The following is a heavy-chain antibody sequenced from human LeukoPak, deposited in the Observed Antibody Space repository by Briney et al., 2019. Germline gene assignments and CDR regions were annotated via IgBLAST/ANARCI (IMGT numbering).Heavy chain of an antibody. CDR2: IYYRGST. CDR1: GGSISSGDYY. D-gene: IGHD4-23*01. J-gene: IGHJ3*02. Sequence: SETLSLTCTVSGGSISSGDYYWSWIRQPPGQGLEWIGYIYYRGSTYYNPSLKSRVAMSVDTSKKQFSLKLSSLTAADTAVYYCARGGTAVIAPYAFDIWGQGTMVTVSS. CDR3: ARGGTAVIAPYAFDI. V-gene: IGHV4-30-4*02.